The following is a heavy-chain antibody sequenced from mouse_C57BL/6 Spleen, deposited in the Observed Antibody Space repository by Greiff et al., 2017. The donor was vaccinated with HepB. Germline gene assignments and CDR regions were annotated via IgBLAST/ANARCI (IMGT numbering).Heavy chain of an antibody. CDR1: GYAFSSSW. CDR3: ASHYYGSSYYFDY. J-gene: IGHJ2*01. V-gene: IGHV1-82*01. Sequence: QLRQSGPGLVKPGVSGKMSCKASGYAFSSSWMNWVKQLSGRGLEWIGRIYPGDGDTNYNGKFKGKATLTADKSSSTAYMQLSSLTSEDSAVYFCASHYYGSSYYFDYWGQGTTLTVSS. CDR2: IYPGDGDT. D-gene: IGHD1-1*01.